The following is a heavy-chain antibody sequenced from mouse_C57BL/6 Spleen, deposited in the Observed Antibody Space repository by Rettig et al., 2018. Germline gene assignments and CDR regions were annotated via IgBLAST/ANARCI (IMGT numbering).Heavy chain of an antibody. CDR1: GFTFSSYA. V-gene: IGHV5-4*01. Sequence: SLKLSCAASGFTFSSYAMSWVRQTPEKRLEWVATISDGGSYTYYPDNVKGRFTISRDNAKNNLYLQMSHLKSEDTAMYYCARDYGSSWYFDVWGTGTTVTVSS. CDR2: ISDGGSYT. CDR3: ARDYGSSWYFDV. D-gene: IGHD1-1*01. J-gene: IGHJ1*03.